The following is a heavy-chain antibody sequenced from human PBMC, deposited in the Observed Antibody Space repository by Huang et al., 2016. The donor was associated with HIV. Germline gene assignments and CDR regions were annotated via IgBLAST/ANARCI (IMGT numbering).Heavy chain of an antibody. CDR1: GFSFSNYA. CDR2: ISNDGTTT. V-gene: IGHV3-30-3*01. Sequence: QGQLVESGGGVVRPGRSMRLSCAASGFSFSNYAMHWVRQAAVKRLEWVTFISNDGTTTYYANSVKGRFTISRDNFKNTLYLQMNRLRGDDTAVYYCTREYTVAGAFDIWGQGTMVTVSS. CDR3: TREYTVAGAFDI. J-gene: IGHJ3*02. D-gene: IGHD5-12*01.